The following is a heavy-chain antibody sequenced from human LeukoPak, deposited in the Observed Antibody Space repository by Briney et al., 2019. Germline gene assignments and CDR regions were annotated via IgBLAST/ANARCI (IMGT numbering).Heavy chain of an antibody. D-gene: IGHD2-21*01. CDR1: GGSISSGGYY. V-gene: IGHV4-31*03. J-gene: IGHJ4*02. Sequence: PLETLSLTCTVSGGSISSGGYYWTWIRQHPGKGLEWIGYIYYSGSTYYNPSLKSRVTISVDTSKNQFSLKLSSVTAADTAVYYCARGYSHLTSWGQGTLVTVSS. CDR3: ARGYSHLTS. CDR2: IYYSGST.